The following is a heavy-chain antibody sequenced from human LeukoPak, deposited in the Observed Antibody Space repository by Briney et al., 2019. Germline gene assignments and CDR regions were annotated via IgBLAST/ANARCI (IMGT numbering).Heavy chain of an antibody. CDR1: GGSISSYY. CDR2: IYYSGST. Sequence: SETLSLTCTVSGGSISSYYWSWIRQPPGKGLEWIGYIYYSGSTNYNPSLKSRVTISVDTSKNQFSLKLSSVTAADTALYYCARHGLARNWFDPWGQGTLVTVSS. V-gene: IGHV4-59*08. D-gene: IGHD5-12*01. J-gene: IGHJ5*02. CDR3: ARHGLARNWFDP.